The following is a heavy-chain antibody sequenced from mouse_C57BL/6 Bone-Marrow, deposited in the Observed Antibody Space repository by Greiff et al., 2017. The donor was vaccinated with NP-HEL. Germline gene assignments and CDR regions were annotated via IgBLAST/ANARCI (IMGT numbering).Heavy chain of an antibody. V-gene: IGHV1-69*01. D-gene: IGHD1-1*01. CDR2: IDPSYSYT. CDR3: ARGSSSDYAMDY. J-gene: IGHJ4*01. CDR1: GYTFTSDW. Sequence: QVQLKQPGAELVRPGASVKLSCKASGYTFTSDWMHWVKQRPGQGLEWIGGIDPSYSYTNYNQKFKGKSTLTADKSSSTAYMQLSSLTSEDSAVYYCARGSSSDYAMDYWGQGTSVTVSS.